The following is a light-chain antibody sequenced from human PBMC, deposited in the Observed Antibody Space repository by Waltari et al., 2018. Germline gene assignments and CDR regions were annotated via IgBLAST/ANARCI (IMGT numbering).Light chain of an antibody. CDR2: EVS. V-gene: IGLV2-8*01. CDR3: NSYAGSTTWV. J-gene: IGLJ2*01. CDR1: SSDIGTYNY. Sequence: QSALTQPPSASGSPGQSVTISCTGTSSDIGTYNYVSWYPQPPGKAPKVMIYEVSKRPPGVPVRFSGSKSGNSASLTVSGLQAEDEADYYCNSYAGSTTWVFGGGTKLTVL.